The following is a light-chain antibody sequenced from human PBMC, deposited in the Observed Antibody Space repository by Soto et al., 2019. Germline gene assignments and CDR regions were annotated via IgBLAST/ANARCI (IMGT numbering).Light chain of an antibody. CDR3: QQYGGSPIT. J-gene: IGKJ5*01. Sequence: IVLTQSPGTLSFSPVERVTLSCSASQSVTTRLAWYQHKPGQAPTLLMSGASNRASGVPVRFSGSGSGTDFTLTITRLEPEDFALYYCQQYGGSPITFGLGTRLEIK. CDR1: QSVTTR. CDR2: GAS. V-gene: IGKV3-20*01.